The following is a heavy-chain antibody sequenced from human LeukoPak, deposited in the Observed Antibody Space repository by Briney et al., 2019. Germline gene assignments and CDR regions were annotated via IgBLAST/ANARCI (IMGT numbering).Heavy chain of an antibody. CDR2: ISSSSSTI. CDR3: AKDRQYQLLWFYFDY. J-gene: IGHJ4*02. D-gene: IGHD2-2*01. CDR1: GFTFSSYS. V-gene: IGHV3-48*01. Sequence: PGGSLRLSCAASGFTFSSYSMNWVRQAPGKGLEWVSYISSSSSTIYYADSVKGRFTISRDNAKNSLYLQMNSLRAEDTAVYYCAKDRQYQLLWFYFDYWGQGTLVTVSS.